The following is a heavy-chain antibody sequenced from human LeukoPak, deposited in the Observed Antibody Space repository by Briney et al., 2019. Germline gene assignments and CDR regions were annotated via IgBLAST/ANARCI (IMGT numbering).Heavy chain of an antibody. CDR3: ARDSVAGTTVYSFDY. V-gene: IGHV1-2*02. J-gene: IGHJ4*02. CDR1: GYTFTSYY. Sequence: ASVKVSCKASGYTFTSYYMHWVRQAPGQGLEWMGWINPNSGGTNYAQKFQGRVTMTRDTSISTAYMELSRLRSDDTAVYYCARDSVAGTTVYSFDYWGQGTLVTVSS. CDR2: INPNSGGT. D-gene: IGHD6-19*01.